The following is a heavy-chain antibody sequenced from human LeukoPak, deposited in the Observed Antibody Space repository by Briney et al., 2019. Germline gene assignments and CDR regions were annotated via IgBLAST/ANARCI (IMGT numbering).Heavy chain of an antibody. J-gene: IGHJ4*02. CDR1: GYTFTSYG. CDR2: ISAYNGNT. D-gene: IGHD3-3*01. CDR3: ARLRGDTIFGNELKRAYFDY. V-gene: IGHV1-18*04. Sequence: GASVKVSCKASGYTFTSYGISWVRQAPGQGREWMGWISAYNGNTNYAQKLQGRVTMTTDTSTSTAYMELRSLRSDDTAVYYCARLRGDTIFGNELKRAYFDYWGQGTLVTVSS.